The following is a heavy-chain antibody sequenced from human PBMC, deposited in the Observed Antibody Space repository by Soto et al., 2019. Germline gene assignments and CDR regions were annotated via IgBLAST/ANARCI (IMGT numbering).Heavy chain of an antibody. Sequence: PGGSLRLSXATSGFSFTHYTINWVRQAPGKGLEWVAVMSYDGTNEYYADSVKGRFTISRDNSKTTVYLQMNSLTPEDTALYYCARKWGTYSSASLDYWGLGTLVTVSS. CDR3: ARKWGTYSSASLDY. D-gene: IGHD6-19*01. CDR2: MSYDGTNE. V-gene: IGHV3-30*04. J-gene: IGHJ4*02. CDR1: GFSFTHYT.